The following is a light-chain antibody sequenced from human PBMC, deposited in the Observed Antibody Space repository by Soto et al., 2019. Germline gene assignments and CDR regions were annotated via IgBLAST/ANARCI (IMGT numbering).Light chain of an antibody. J-gene: IGKJ2*01. CDR3: QQYNNSPEYT. CDR1: QSVSSSY. V-gene: IGKV3-20*01. Sequence: EIVLTQSPGTLSLSPGERATLSCRASQSVSSSYLAWYQQKPGQAPRLLIYGASNRATGIPDRFSGSGSGTDFTLTISRLEPDDFAVYFWQQYNNSPEYTFVQGTKLEIK. CDR2: GAS.